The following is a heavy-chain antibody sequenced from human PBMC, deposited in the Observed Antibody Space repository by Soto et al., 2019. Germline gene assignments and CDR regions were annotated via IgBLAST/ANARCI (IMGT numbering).Heavy chain of an antibody. CDR2: ISSRASTI. J-gene: IGHJ4*02. V-gene: IGHV3-11*01. CDR3: ARELIAVAGSYFDD. CDR1: GFTFSDYY. D-gene: IGHD6-19*01. Sequence: GGSLRLSCAASGFTFSDYYMCWIRQAPGKGLEWVSYISSRASTIYYADSVKGRFTISRDNAKNSLYLQMNSLRAEDTAVYYCARELIAVAGSYFDDWGQGSLVTVSS.